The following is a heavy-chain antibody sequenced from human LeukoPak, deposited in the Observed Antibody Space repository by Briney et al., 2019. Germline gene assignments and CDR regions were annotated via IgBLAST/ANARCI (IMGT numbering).Heavy chain of an antibody. D-gene: IGHD2-2*02. CDR2: IYTSGST. CDR1: GGSISSYY. V-gene: IGHV4-4*07. CDR3: ARHYQSGYCSSTSCYRSRAFDY. Sequence: SETLSLTCTVSGGSISSYYWSWIRQPAGKGLEWIGRIYTSGSTNYNPSLKSRVTMSVDTSKNQFSLKLSSVTAADTAVYYCARHYQSGYCSSTSCYRSRAFDYWGQGTLVTVSS. J-gene: IGHJ4*02.